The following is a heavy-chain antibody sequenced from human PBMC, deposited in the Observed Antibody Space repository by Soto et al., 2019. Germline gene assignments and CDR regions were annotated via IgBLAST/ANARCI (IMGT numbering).Heavy chain of an antibody. V-gene: IGHV4-59*01. D-gene: IGHD6-6*01. CDR3: ARGKVGSSSPFDY. Sequence: PSETLSLTCTVSGGSISSYYWSWIRQPPGKGLEWIGYIYYSGSTNYNPSLKSRVTISVDTSNDQFSLRLSSVTAADTAVYYCARGKVGSSSPFDYWGHGTLVTVSS. CDR2: IYYSGST. CDR1: GGSISSYY. J-gene: IGHJ4*01.